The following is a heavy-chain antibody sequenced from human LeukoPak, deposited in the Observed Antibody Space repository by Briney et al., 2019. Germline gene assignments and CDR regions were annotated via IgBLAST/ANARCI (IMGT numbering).Heavy chain of an antibody. CDR3: ASIAVSRVDY. CDR1: GYSISSGYY. V-gene: IGHV4-38-2*02. CDR2: IYHSGST. Sequence: SETLSLTCTVSGYSISSGYYWGWIRQPPGKGLEWIGSIYHSGSTYYNPSLKSRVTISVDTSKNQFSLKLSSVTAADTAVYYCASIAVSRVDYWGQGTLVTVSP. D-gene: IGHD6-19*01. J-gene: IGHJ4*02.